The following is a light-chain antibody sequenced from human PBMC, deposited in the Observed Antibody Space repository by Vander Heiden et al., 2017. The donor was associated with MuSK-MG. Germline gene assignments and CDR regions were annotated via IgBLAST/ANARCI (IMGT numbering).Light chain of an antibody. V-gene: IGLV2-11*01. CDR3: CSYAGSDTEV. CDR1: SSDVGGYNY. Sequence: SALPQPRSVSGSPGRSVTISCTGTSSDVGGYNYVSWYQQHPGKAPKLMIYDVSKRPSGVPDRFSGSKSGNTASLTISGLQAEDEADYYCCSYAGSDTEVFGGGTKLTVL. CDR2: DVS. J-gene: IGLJ2*01.